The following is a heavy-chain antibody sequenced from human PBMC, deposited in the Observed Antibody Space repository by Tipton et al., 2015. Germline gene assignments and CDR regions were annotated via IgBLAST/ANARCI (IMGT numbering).Heavy chain of an antibody. CDR3: AREAVARYYYGMDV. CDR1: GGSVNSANYY. D-gene: IGHD6-19*01. V-gene: IGHV4-61*01. J-gene: IGHJ6*02. Sequence: TLSLTCTVSGGSVNSANYYWSWIRQPPGKGLEWIGYISYSGSTNYNPSLKSRVTISVDTSKNQFSLKLSSVTAADTAVYYCAREAVARYYYGMDVWGQGTTVTVSS. CDR2: ISYSGST.